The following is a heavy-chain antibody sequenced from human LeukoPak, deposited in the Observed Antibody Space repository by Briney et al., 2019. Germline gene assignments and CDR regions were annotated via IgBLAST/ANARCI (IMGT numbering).Heavy chain of an antibody. J-gene: IGHJ4*02. D-gene: IGHD1-26*01. Sequence: SGPALVKPTQTLTLTCTFSGFSLSTSGMRVSWIRQPPGKALEWLARIDWDDDKFYSTSLKTRLTVSKDTSKNQVVLTMTNMDPVDTATYYCARLNSGTYLDYWGQGTLVTVSS. CDR3: ARLNSGTYLDY. V-gene: IGHV2-70*04. CDR1: GFSLSTSGMR. CDR2: IDWDDDK.